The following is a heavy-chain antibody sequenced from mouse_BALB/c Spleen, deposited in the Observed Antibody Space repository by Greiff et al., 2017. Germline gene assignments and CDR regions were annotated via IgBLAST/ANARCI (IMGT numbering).Heavy chain of an antibody. D-gene: IGHD1-2*01. V-gene: IGHV5-15*02. Sequence: EVQGVESGAGLVQPGGSRKLSCAASGFTFSDYGMAWVRQAPGKGPEWVAFISNLAYSIYYADTVTGRFTVSRENAKNTLYLEMSSLRSEDTAMYYCARDDGYGDIDYWGQGTTLTVSS. CDR1: GFTFSDYG. CDR2: ISNLAYSI. J-gene: IGHJ2*01. CDR3: ARDDGYGDIDY.